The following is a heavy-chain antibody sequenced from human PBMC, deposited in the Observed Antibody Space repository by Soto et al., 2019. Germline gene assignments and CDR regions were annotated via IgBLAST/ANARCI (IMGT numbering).Heavy chain of an antibody. CDR3: ARESEDLTSNFDY. Sequence: GGSVRLSCAASGFTFTRYSMNWVRQAPGKGLEWVSSISSTTNYIYYGDSMKGRFTISRDNAKNSLYLEMNSLRAEDTAVYYCARESEDLTSNFDYWGQGTLVTVSS. CDR1: GFTFTRYS. V-gene: IGHV3-21*06. CDR2: ISSTTNYI. J-gene: IGHJ4*02.